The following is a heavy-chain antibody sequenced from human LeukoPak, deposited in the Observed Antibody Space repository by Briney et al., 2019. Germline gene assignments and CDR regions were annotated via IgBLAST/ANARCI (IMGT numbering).Heavy chain of an antibody. D-gene: IGHD3-3*01. CDR1: GGTFSSYA. Sequence: GASVKVSCKASGGTFSSYAISWVRQAPGQGLEWMGGIIPIFGTANYAQKFQGRVTITADESTSTAYMELSSLRSEDTAVYYCARGRNRYYDFWQDWGQGTLVTVSS. V-gene: IGHV1-69*13. CDR3: ARGRNRYYDFWQD. CDR2: IIPIFGTA. J-gene: IGHJ4*02.